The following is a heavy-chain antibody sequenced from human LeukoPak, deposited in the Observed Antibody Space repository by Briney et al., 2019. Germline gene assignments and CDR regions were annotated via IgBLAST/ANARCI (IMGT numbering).Heavy chain of an antibody. CDR2: KYYSGST. J-gene: IGHJ6*02. Sequence: MSSETLSLTCTVSGGSISSRSYYWGWIRQPPGKGLEWIGSKYYSGSTNYNPSLKSRVTISLDTSKNHFSLKLSSVTAADTAVYYCARGDLLGESLGLDVWGQGTTVTVSS. D-gene: IGHD3-10*01. CDR3: ARGDLLGESLGLDV. V-gene: IGHV4-39*07. CDR1: GGSISSRSYY.